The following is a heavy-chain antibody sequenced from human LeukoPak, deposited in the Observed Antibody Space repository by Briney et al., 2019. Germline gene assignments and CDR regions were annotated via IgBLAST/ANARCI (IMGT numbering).Heavy chain of an antibody. J-gene: IGHJ5*02. Sequence: SETLSLTCAVSGGSISSGGYSWSWIRQPPGKGLEWIGYIYYSGSTNYNPSLKSRVTISVDTSKNQFSLKLSSVTAADTAVYYCVRVMLGTPNWFDPWGQGTLVTVSS. V-gene: IGHV4-61*08. CDR3: VRVMLGTPNWFDP. CDR2: IYYSGST. D-gene: IGHD3-10*02. CDR1: GGSISSGGYS.